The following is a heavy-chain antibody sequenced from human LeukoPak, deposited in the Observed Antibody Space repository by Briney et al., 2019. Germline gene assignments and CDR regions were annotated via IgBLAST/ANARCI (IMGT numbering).Heavy chain of an antibody. CDR2: MNPNSGST. D-gene: IGHD7-27*01. Sequence: ASVKVSCRASGYTFTSYDINWVRQATGQGLEWMGWMNPNSGSTGYAQKFQGRVTITRNTSISTAYMELSSLRSEDTAVYYCARDLGMGGDWFDPWGQGTLVTVSS. CDR3: ARDLGMGGDWFDP. CDR1: GYTFTSYD. V-gene: IGHV1-8*03. J-gene: IGHJ5*02.